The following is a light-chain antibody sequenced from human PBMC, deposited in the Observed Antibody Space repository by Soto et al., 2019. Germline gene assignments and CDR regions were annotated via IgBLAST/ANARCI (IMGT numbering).Light chain of an antibody. CDR2: AAS. CDR3: QQLNSYPLT. CDR1: QGISSY. Sequence: IQLTQSPSSLSASVGDRVTITCRASQGISSYLAWYQQKPGKAPKLLIYAASTLQSGVPSRFRGSGSGTDFTRTISSLQPEDFATYSCQQLNSYPLTFGGGTKVEIK. V-gene: IGKV1-9*01. J-gene: IGKJ4*01.